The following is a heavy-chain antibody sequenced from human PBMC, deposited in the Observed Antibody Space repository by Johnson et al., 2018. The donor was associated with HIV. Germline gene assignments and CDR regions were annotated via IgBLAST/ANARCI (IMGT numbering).Heavy chain of an antibody. V-gene: IGHV3-74*01. J-gene: IGHJ3*02. CDR1: GFTFSSYT. D-gene: IGHD5-12*01. CDR2: INSDGSST. CDR3: ARDAKVGYGDAFDI. Sequence: EVQLVESGGGLVQPGGSLRLSCAASGFTFSSYTMHWVRQAPGKGLEWVSRINSDGSSTNYADSVKGRFTISRDNAKNTLYLQMNSLRAEDTAVFYCARDAKVGYGDAFDIWGHGTMVTVSS.